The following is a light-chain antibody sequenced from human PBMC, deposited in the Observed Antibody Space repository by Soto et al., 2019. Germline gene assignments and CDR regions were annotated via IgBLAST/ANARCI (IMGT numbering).Light chain of an antibody. CDR2: AAS. Sequence: DIQMTQSPSSLSASVGDRVTITCRASQSISFYLNWYQQKPGKAPKVLIYAASSLQSGVPSRFSGSGSGTDFTLTISSLQPEDFATYYCQRSYSTPALTFGGGTKVEI. V-gene: IGKV1-39*01. CDR3: QRSYSTPALT. CDR1: QSISFY. J-gene: IGKJ4*01.